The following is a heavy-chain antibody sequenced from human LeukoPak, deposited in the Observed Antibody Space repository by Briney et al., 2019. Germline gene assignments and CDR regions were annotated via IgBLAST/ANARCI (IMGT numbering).Heavy chain of an antibody. CDR2: IIPIFGTA. V-gene: IGHV1-69*05. J-gene: IGHJ4*02. Sequence: SVKVSCKASGGTFSSYAISWVRQAPGQGLEWMGGIIPIFGTANYAQKFQGRVTITTDESTSTAYMELCSLRSEDTAVYYCVRAGPTTGIVGAIEDWGQGTLVTVSS. D-gene: IGHD1-26*01. CDR3: VRAGPTTGIVGAIED. CDR1: GGTFSSYA.